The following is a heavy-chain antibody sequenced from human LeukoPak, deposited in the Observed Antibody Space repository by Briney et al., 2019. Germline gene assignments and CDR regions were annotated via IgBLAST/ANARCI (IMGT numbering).Heavy chain of an antibody. V-gene: IGHV3-23*01. Sequence: GGSLRLSCAASGFTFSSYGMSWVRQAPGKGLEWVSAISGSGGSTYYADSVKGRFTISRDNSKNTLYLQMNSLRAEDTAVYYCAKPTTHYGSGSYYLYFDYWGQGTLVTVSS. CDR1: GFTFSSYG. CDR2: ISGSGGST. CDR3: AKPTTHYGSGSYYLYFDY. J-gene: IGHJ4*02. D-gene: IGHD3-10*01.